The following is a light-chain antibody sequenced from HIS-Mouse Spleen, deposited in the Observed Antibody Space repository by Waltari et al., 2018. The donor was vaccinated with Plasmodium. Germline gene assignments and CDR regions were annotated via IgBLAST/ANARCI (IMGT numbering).Light chain of an antibody. Sequence: DLVMTQSPDSLAVSLGERATNNCKSSQSVLYSSNNKNYLAWYQQKPGQPPKLLIYWASTRESGVPDRFSGSGSGTDFTLTISSLQAEDVAVYYCQQYYSTPWTFGQGTKVEIK. V-gene: IGKV4-1*01. CDR1: QSVLYSSNNKNY. J-gene: IGKJ1*01. CDR2: WAS. CDR3: QQYYSTPWT.